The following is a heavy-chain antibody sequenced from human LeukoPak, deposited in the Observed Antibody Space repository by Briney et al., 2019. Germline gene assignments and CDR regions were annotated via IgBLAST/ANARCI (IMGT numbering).Heavy chain of an antibody. CDR3: ARRRIAVAGTLSDWFDP. Sequence: SETLSLTCTVSGGSISSYYWSWIRQPPGKGLEWIGYIYYSGSTNDNPSLKSRVTISVDTSKNQFSLKLSSVTAADTAVYYCARRRIAVAGTLSDWFDPWGQGTLVTVSS. D-gene: IGHD6-19*01. CDR1: GGSISSYY. V-gene: IGHV4-59*08. CDR2: IYYSGST. J-gene: IGHJ5*02.